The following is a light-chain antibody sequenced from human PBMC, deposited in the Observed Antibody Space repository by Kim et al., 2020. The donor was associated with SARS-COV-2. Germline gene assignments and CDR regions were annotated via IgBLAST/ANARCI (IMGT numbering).Light chain of an antibody. J-gene: IGKJ1*01. CDR1: QSISSN. V-gene: IGKV3D-15*01. CDR3: QQYNTWPRT. CDR2: GAS. Sequence: EIVMTQSPATLSVSPGERATLSCRASQSISSNLAWYQHKPGQALRLLIYGASTRATGIPARFSGSGSGTEFTLTISSLQSEDFAVYYCQQYNTWPRTFGQGTKVDIK.